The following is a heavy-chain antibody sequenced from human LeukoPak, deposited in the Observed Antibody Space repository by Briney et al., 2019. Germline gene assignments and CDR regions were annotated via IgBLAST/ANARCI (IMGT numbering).Heavy chain of an antibody. V-gene: IGHV1-69*04. CDR3: ARVGSGWQFDY. CDR1: GYTFTSYG. D-gene: IGHD6-19*01. Sequence: ASVKVSCKASGYTFTSYGISWVRQAPGQGLEWMGRIIPILGIANYAQKFQGRVTITADKSTSTAYMELSSLRSEDTAVYYCARVGSGWQFDYWGQGTLVTVSS. J-gene: IGHJ4*02. CDR2: IIPILGIA.